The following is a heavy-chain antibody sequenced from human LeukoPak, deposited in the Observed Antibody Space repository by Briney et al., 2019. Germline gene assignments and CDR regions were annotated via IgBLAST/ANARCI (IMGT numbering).Heavy chain of an antibody. CDR2: IICSGGST. CDR1: GCTFSSYA. J-gene: IGHJ6*02. V-gene: IGHV3-23*01. CDR3: AKDLGSGYDLDYYYYYGMDV. D-gene: IGHD5-12*01. Sequence: PGGSLRLSCAASGCTFSSYAMSWVSQPPRRGGEWGSAIICSGGSTYYADSVKGRFTISRDNSKNTLYLQMNSLRAEDTAVYYCAKDLGSGYDLDYYYYYGMDVWGQGTTVTVSS.